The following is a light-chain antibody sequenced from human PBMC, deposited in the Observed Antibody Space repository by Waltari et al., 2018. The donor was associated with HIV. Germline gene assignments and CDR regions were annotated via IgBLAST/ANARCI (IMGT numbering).Light chain of an antibody. J-gene: IGLJ3*02. CDR1: SSNIGAGYD. CDR2: GNH. V-gene: IGLV1-40*01. CDR3: QSYDSSLSGWV. Sequence: QSVLTQPPPVSGAPGQRVTISCTGSSSNIGAGYDVHWYQQLPGTAPKFLIYGNHNRPSGVPDRFSGSKSGTSASLAITGLQAEDEADYYCQSYDSSLSGWVFGGGTKLTVL.